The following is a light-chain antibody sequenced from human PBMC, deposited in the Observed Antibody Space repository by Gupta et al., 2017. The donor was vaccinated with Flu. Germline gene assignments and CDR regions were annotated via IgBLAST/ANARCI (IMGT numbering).Light chain of an antibody. CDR3: SAWDDTLDGVV. V-gene: IGLV1-44*01. J-gene: IGLJ2*01. Sequence: QSVLPPPPSPCGTPGQRFTLTCSRSSSNTGSNTVNWYQQFPGTAPKLLIYSNNRRPPGVPDRFSGSKSGTSASLAISGLQSEDEADYYCSAWDDTLDGVVFGGGTTLTVL. CDR1: SSNTGSNT. CDR2: SNN.